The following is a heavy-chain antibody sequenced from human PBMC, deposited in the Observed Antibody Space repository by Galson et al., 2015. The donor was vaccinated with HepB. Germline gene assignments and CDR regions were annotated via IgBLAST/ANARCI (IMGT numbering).Heavy chain of an antibody. CDR1: GFTFSSYA. J-gene: IGHJ4*02. V-gene: IGHV3-23*01. Sequence: SLRPSCAASGFTFSSYAMSWVRQAPGKGLEWVSAISGSGGSTYYADSVKGRFTISRDNSKNTLYLQMNSLRAEDTAVYYCAKDGKHGHYFDYWGQGTLVTVSS. CDR2: ISGSGGST. CDR3: AKDGKHGHYFDY. D-gene: IGHD2-21*01.